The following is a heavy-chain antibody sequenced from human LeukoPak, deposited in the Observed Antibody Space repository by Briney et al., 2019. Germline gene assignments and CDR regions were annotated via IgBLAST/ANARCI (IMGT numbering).Heavy chain of an antibody. CDR1: GFTFSSYA. D-gene: IGHD6-19*01. Sequence: PGGSLRLSCAATGFTFSSYAMHWVRQAPGKGLEWVAVISYDGSNKYYADSVKGRFTISRDNSKNTPYLQMNSLRAEDTAVYYCARTSGLPYYFDYWGQGTLVTVSS. CDR3: ARTSGLPYYFDY. J-gene: IGHJ4*02. V-gene: IGHV3-30-3*01. CDR2: ISYDGSNK.